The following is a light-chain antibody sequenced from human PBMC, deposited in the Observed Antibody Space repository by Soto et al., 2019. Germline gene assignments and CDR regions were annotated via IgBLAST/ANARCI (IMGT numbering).Light chain of an antibody. CDR1: QTITGY. Sequence: DILMTQSPSSLSASVGDRVTITCRASQTITGYLNWYQQRPGKAPKLLIYAASSLQSGVPSRFSGSGSGTDFTLTINSLQPEDFATYYCQQSHGIPYTFGQGTKLEIK. V-gene: IGKV1-39*01. J-gene: IGKJ2*01. CDR3: QQSHGIPYT. CDR2: AAS.